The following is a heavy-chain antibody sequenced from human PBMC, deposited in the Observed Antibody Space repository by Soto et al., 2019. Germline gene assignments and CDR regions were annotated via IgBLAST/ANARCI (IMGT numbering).Heavy chain of an antibody. D-gene: IGHD3-10*01. V-gene: IGHV1-8*01. CDR2: MNPNSGNT. CDR3: ARVQGRWFGELLIRSYYYYYYMDV. J-gene: IGHJ6*03. CDR1: GYTFTSYD. Sequence: QVQLVQSGAEVKKPGASVKVSCKASGYTFTSYDINWVRQGTGQGLEWMGWMNPNSGNTGYAQKFQGRVTMTRNTSISTAYMELSSLRSEDTAVHYCARVQGRWFGELLIRSYYYYYYMDVWGKGTTVTVSS.